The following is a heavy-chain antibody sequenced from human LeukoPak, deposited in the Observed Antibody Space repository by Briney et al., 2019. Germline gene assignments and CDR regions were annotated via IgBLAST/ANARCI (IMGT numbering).Heavy chain of an antibody. CDR1: GFTFSSYE. D-gene: IGHD6-13*01. CDR2: ISSSGSTI. J-gene: IGHJ5*02. Sequence: GGSLRLSCAASGFTFSSYEMNWVRQAPGKGLEWVSYISSSGSTIYYADSVKGRFTISRDNAKNSLYLQMNSLRAEDTALYHCARGYGSSWYVGWFDPWGQGTLVTVSS. V-gene: IGHV3-48*03. CDR3: ARGYGSSWYVGWFDP.